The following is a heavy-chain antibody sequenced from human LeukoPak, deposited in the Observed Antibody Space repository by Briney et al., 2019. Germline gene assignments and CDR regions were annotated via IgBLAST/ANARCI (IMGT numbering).Heavy chain of an antibody. D-gene: IGHD1-1*01. V-gene: IGHV4-59*01. J-gene: IGHJ4*02. CDR1: GGSINYYY. Sequence: SETLSLTCTVSGGSINYYYWMWIRQPPGKGLEWIGYIYYSGGTHYNPSPKSRVTMLVDTSKNQFSLKLTAVTAADTAVYYCARLTRRSGNYFENWGQGTLVTVSS. CDR2: IYYSGGT. CDR3: ARLTRRSGNYFEN.